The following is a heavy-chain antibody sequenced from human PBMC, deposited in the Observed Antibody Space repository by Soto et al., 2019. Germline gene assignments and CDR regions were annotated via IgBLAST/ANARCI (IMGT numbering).Heavy chain of an antibody. Sequence: GSLRLSCAASGFTFSSYGMHWVRQAPGKGLEWVAVISYDGSNKYYADSVKGRFTISRDNSKNTLYLQMNSLRAEDTAVYYCAKDPGIVGAQGDYYYYYGMDVWGQGTTVTVSS. J-gene: IGHJ6*02. D-gene: IGHD1-26*01. CDR2: ISYDGSNK. CDR3: AKDPGIVGAQGDYYYYYGMDV. CDR1: GFTFSSYG. V-gene: IGHV3-30*18.